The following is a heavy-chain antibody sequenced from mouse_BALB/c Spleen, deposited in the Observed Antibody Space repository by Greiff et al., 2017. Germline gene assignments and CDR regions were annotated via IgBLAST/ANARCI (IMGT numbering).Heavy chain of an antibody. V-gene: IGHV14-3*02. CDR2: IDPANGNT. CDR3: ARSRGNYDAMDY. Sequence: VQLKESGAELVKPGASVKLSCTASGFNIKDTYMHWVKQRPEQGLEWIGRIDPANGNTKYDPKFQGKATITADTSSNTAYLQLSSLTSEDTAVYYCARSRGNYDAMDYWGQGTSVTVSS. D-gene: IGHD2-1*01. J-gene: IGHJ4*01. CDR1: GFNIKDTY.